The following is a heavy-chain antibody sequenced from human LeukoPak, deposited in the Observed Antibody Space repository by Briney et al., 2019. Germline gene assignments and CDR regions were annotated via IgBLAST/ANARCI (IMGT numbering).Heavy chain of an antibody. CDR2: IDSSNSPI. V-gene: IGHV3-48*02. CDR3: ARDRCSGGSCYFDY. CDR1: GLTFSTYN. Sequence: GGSLRLSGAASGLTFSTYNMNWVRQAPGKGLEWVSYIDSSNSPIYYADSVKGRFTISRDNGKNSLYLQMNSLRDEDTAVYYCARDRCSGGSCYFDYWGQGTLVTVSS. J-gene: IGHJ4*02. D-gene: IGHD2-15*01.